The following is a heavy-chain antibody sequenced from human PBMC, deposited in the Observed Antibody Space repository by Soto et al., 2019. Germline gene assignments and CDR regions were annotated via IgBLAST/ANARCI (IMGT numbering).Heavy chain of an antibody. CDR2: IYPGGNT. D-gene: IGHD4-17*01. V-gene: IGHV3-66*03. J-gene: IGHJ4*02. CDR1: GFTVSTKY. Sequence: EVQLVESGGGLIQPGGSLRLSCAASGFTVSTKYMNWVRQAPGRGLEWVSVIYPGGNTYYTDSVKGRFTISRDSSRNTMFLQMNSLRAEDTAMYYCAKDHLETTVTTPSYWGQGTLVTVSS. CDR3: AKDHLETTVTTPSY.